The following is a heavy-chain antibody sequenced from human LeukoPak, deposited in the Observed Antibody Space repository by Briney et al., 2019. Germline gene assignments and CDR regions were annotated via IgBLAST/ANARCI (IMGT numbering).Heavy chain of an antibody. D-gene: IGHD4-17*01. Sequence: GGSLRLSCAASGFTFTKYEMNWVRQAPGKGLEWISYISSAGTTTYHADSVKGRFTISRDNSKDTLYLQMNSLRDEDTAVYYCAKRPSDYGDYVSYFDYWGQGTLVTVSS. J-gene: IGHJ4*02. CDR3: AKRPSDYGDYVSYFDY. CDR1: GFTFTKYE. CDR2: ISSAGTTT. V-gene: IGHV3-48*02.